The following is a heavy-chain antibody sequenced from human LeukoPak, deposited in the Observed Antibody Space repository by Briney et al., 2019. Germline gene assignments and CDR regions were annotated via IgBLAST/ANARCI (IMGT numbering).Heavy chain of an antibody. V-gene: IGHV1-2*02. CDR1: GYTFTVYY. Sequence: GASVTVSFKASGYTFTVYYMHWVRQAPGQGLEWMGWINPNSGGTNYAQKFQGRVTMTRDTSISTAYMELSRLRSDDTAVYYCARVVVGATTISWFDPWGQGTLVTVSS. CDR3: ARVVVGATTISWFDP. D-gene: IGHD1-26*01. CDR2: INPNSGGT. J-gene: IGHJ5*02.